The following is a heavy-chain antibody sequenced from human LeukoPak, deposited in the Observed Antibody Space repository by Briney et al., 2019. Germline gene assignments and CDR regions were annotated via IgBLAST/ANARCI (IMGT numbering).Heavy chain of an antibody. CDR2: IKQDGSEK. CDR3: ARRLPNYYYYGMGV. V-gene: IGHV3-7*01. CDR1: GFTFSSYW. J-gene: IGHJ6*02. D-gene: IGHD6-25*01. Sequence: GGSLRLSCAASGFTFSSYWMSWVRQAPGKGLEWVANIKQDGSEKYYVDSVKGRFTISRDNAKNSLYLQMNSLRAEDTAVYYCARRLPNYYYYGMGVWGQGTTVTVSS.